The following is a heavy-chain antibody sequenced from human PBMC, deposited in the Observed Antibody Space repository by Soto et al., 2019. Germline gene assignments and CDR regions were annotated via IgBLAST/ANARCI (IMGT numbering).Heavy chain of an antibody. Sequence: QVQLQESGPGLVKPSGTLSLTCAVSGGSIRSSNWWGWVRQPPGKGLEWIGEIYHCGSTNYNPSLKSRDTISVDKSKNQFSLKLSSVTAADTAVYYCARLYSSSWYHFDYWGQGTLVTVSS. CDR1: GGSIRSSNW. CDR2: IYHCGST. D-gene: IGHD6-13*01. J-gene: IGHJ4*02. V-gene: IGHV4-4*02. CDR3: ARLYSSSWYHFDY.